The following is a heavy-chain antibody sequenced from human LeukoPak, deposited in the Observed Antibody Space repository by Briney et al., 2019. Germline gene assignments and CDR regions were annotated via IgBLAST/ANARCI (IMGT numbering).Heavy chain of an antibody. V-gene: IGHV3-7*01. J-gene: IGHJ4*02. CDR3: ARASAVAGTRSY. CDR2: IKQEGSDK. D-gene: IGHD6-19*01. Sequence: GGSLRLSCAASGFTFSSYWMSWVRQAPGKGVEWVANIKQEGSDKYYVDSVKGGFTISRDNAKNSLYLQMNRLRAEDTALYYCARASAVAGTRSYWGQGTLVTASS. CDR1: GFTFSSYW.